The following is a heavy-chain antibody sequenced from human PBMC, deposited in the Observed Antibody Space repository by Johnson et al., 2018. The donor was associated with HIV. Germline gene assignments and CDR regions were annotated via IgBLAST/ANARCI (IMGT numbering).Heavy chain of an antibody. Sequence: VQLVESGGGVVHPGGSLRLSCETSRFTFDDYAMHWVRQAPGKGLEWVSLINWDGDSTYYADPVKGRFTISRDNSKNTLYLQMNSLRAEDTAVYYCARDGGYSSSWYKYAFDIWGQGTMVTVSS. CDR2: INWDGDST. J-gene: IGHJ3*02. CDR3: ARDGGYSSSWYKYAFDI. V-gene: IGHV3-43D*03. CDR1: RFTFDDYA. D-gene: IGHD6-13*01.